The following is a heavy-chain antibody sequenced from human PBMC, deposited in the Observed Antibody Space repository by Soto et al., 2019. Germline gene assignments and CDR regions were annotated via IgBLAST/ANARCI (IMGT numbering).Heavy chain of an antibody. CDR3: AKEGDYDILTGYYKWYFDY. D-gene: IGHD3-9*01. CDR1: GFTFSSYG. CDR2: ISYDGSNK. V-gene: IGHV3-30*18. J-gene: IGHJ4*02. Sequence: PGGSLRLSCAASGFTFSSYGMHWVCQAPGKGLEWVAVISYDGSNKYYADSVKGRFTISRDNSKNTLYLQMNSLRAEDTAVYYCAKEGDYDILTGYYKWYFDYWGQGTLVTVSS.